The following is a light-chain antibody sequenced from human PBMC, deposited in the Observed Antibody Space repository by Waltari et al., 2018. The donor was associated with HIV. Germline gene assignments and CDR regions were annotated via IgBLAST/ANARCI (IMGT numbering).Light chain of an antibody. Sequence: QSVLTQPPSASGTAGQRFTISCSGTSSNIGSNTVNWYQQLPGTAPKLLIYQNSQRPSGVPDRFSGSKSGTSASLAISGLQSEDEADYYCAAWDDSVNGLVFGGGTKLTV. CDR1: SSNIGSNT. J-gene: IGLJ3*02. CDR2: QNS. V-gene: IGLV1-44*01. CDR3: AAWDDSVNGLV.